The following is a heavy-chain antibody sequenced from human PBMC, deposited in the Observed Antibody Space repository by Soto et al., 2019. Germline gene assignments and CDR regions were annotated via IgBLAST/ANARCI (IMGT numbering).Heavy chain of an antibody. J-gene: IGHJ4*01. D-gene: IGHD3-9*01. Sequence: SETLSLTCTVSGGSIGTYYWSWIRQPPGKGLEWIGYIYYRGNTDYNPSLKSRVTISLDTPKNQFSLKLSFVTAADTAVFYCARHPGYYDILTGYTTYYFDYWGQESWSP. V-gene: IGHV4-59*08. CDR1: GGSIGTYY. CDR3: ARHPGYYDILTGYTTYYFDY. CDR2: IYYRGNT.